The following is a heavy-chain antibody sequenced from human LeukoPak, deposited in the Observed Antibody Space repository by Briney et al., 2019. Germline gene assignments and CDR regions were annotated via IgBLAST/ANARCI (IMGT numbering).Heavy chain of an antibody. Sequence: GGSLRLSCAASGFTFSSYWMSWVRQAPGKGLEWVANIKQDGSEKYYVDSVKDRFTISRDNAKNSLYLQMNSLRAEDTAVYYCARGGSSWPFDYWGQGTLVTVSS. CDR2: IKQDGSEK. J-gene: IGHJ4*02. V-gene: IGHV3-7*01. CDR3: ARGGSSWPFDY. D-gene: IGHD6-13*01. CDR1: GFTFSSYW.